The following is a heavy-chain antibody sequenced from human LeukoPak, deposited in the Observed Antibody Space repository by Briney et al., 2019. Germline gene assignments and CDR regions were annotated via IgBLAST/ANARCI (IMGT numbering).Heavy chain of an antibody. CDR1: DVSISNNGRY. CDR3: ARSSGWAYYYY. Sequence: SETLSLTCSVSDVSISNNGRYWAWIRQPPGKGLEWIGYIYYSGSTNYNPSLKSRVTISVDTSKNQFSLKLSSVTAADTAVYYCARSSGWAYYYYWGQGTLVTVSS. V-gene: IGHV4-61*05. CDR2: IYYSGST. D-gene: IGHD2/OR15-2a*01. J-gene: IGHJ4*02.